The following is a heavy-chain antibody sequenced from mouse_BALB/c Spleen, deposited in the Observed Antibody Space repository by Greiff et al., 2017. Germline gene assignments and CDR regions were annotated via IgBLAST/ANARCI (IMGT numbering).Heavy chain of an antibody. D-gene: IGHD2-14*01. J-gene: IGHJ3*01. CDR3: ARDRYDAGFAY. V-gene: IGHV3-6*02. Sequence: EVQLQESGPGLVKPSQSLSLTCSVTGYSITSGYYWNWIRQFPGNKLEWMGYISYDGSNNYNPSLKNRISITRDTSKNQIFLKLNSVTTEDTATYYCARDRYDAGFAYWGQGTLVTVSA. CDR2: ISYDGSN. CDR1: GYSITSGYY.